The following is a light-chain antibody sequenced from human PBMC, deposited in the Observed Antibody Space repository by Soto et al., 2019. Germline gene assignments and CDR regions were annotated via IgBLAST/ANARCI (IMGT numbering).Light chain of an antibody. CDR2: GTS. CDR1: QSISSN. V-gene: IGKV3-15*01. CDR3: QQYNNRAT. Sequence: EIVMTQSPATLSVSPGEKVTLSCRASQSISSNLAWYQQKPGQAPRLLIYGTSTRATGIPARFSGSGSGTEFTLTISSVQSEDFAVYYCQQYNNRATFGQGNKLEIK. J-gene: IGKJ2*01.